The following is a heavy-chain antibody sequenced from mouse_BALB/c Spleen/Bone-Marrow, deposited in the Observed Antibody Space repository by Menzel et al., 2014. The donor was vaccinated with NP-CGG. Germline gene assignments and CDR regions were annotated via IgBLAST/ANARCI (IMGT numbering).Heavy chain of an antibody. CDR3: ARWEYYAMDY. CDR2: IDPANGNT. V-gene: IGHV14-3*02. Sequence: EVQGVESGAELVKPGASVKLSCTASGFSIXDTYMHWVKQRPEQGLEWIGRIDPANGNTKYDPKFQGKATITADTSSNTAYLQLSSLTSEDTAVYYCARWEYYAMDYWGQGTSVTVSS. J-gene: IGHJ4*01. CDR1: GFSIXDTY. D-gene: IGHD4-1*01.